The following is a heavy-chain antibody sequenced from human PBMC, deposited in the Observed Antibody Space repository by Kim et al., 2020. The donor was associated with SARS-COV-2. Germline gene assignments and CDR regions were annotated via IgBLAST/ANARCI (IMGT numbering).Heavy chain of an antibody. V-gene: IGHV3-23*01. CDR2: ISASGDNT. D-gene: IGHD2-21*01. CDR3: AKVVVVGSRFYDC. Sequence: GGSLRLSCEASGFTFSSHAMTWIRQSPGKGLEWVSTISASGDNTYYPDSMKGHFTISRDNSKNTLYLQMDSLRAEDTAIYYCAKVVVVGSRFYDCWGQGSLVTVSS. CDR1: GFTFSSHA. J-gene: IGHJ4*02.